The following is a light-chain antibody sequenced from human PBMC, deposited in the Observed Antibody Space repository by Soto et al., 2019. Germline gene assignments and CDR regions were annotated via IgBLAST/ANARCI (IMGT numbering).Light chain of an antibody. CDR1: QSISSY. V-gene: IGKV1-39*01. CDR2: AVS. CDR3: QQSYSTLLYH. Sequence: DIQMTQSPSSLSASVGDRVTITCRASQSISSYLNWYQQKPGKAPKLLIYAVSSLKSGVPSRFSGSGSGTEFTLTISSLQPEDFATYYCQQSYSTLLYHFGQVTKREIK. J-gene: IGKJ2*01.